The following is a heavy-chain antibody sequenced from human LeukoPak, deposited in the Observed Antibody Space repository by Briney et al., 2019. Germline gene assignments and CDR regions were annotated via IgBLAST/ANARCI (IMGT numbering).Heavy chain of an antibody. CDR1: GYSFTSYW. Sequence: GESLKISCKGSGYSFTSYWISWVRQMPGKGLEWMGRIDPSDSYTNYSPSLQGHVTISADKSISTAYLQWSSLKASDTAMYYCARDYYYDSSPYFDYWGQGTLVTVSS. V-gene: IGHV5-10-1*01. CDR3: ARDYYYDSSPYFDY. J-gene: IGHJ4*02. CDR2: IDPSDSYT. D-gene: IGHD3-22*01.